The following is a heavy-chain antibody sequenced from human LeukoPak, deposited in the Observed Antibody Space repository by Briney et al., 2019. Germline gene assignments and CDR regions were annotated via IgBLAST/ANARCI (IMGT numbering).Heavy chain of an antibody. CDR3: ARLRSSSWYLGAFDI. D-gene: IGHD6-13*01. V-gene: IGHV4-4*02. CDR1: GGSISSSNW. CDR2: IYHSGST. J-gene: IGHJ3*02. Sequence: PSETLSLTCAVSGGSISSSNWWSWVRQPPGKGLEWIGEIYHSGSTNYNPSLKSRVTISVDTSKNQFSLKLSSVTAADTAVYYCARLRSSSWYLGAFDIWGQGTMVTVSS.